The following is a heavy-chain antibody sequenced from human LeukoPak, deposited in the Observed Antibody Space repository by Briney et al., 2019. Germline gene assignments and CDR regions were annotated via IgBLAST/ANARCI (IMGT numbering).Heavy chain of an antibody. J-gene: IGHJ4*02. Sequence: ASVKLSCKASGGTFSSYAISWVRQAPGQGLEWMGRIIPILGIANYAQKFQGRVTITADKSTSTAYMELSSLRSEDTAVYYCARADSVDYYDSSGYPDYWGQGTLVTVSS. CDR3: ARADSVDYYDSSGYPDY. CDR1: GGTFSSYA. CDR2: IIPILGIA. D-gene: IGHD3-22*01. V-gene: IGHV1-69*04.